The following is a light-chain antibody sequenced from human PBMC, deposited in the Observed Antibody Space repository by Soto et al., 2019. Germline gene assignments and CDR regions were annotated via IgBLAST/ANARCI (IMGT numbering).Light chain of an antibody. CDR3: AAWDDSLNASFV. Sequence: QYVLTQPPSASVTPGQRVTISCSGSNSNIGSFTVNWYQQLPGTAPKLLIYGNSQRPSGVPDRFSGSKSGTSASLAISGHQSEDEADYYCAAWDDSLNASFVFGTGTKVTVL. CDR2: GNS. J-gene: IGLJ1*01. CDR1: NSNIGSFT. V-gene: IGLV1-44*01.